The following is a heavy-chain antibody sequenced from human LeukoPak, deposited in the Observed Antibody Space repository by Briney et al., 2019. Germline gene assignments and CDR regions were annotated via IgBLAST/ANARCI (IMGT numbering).Heavy chain of an antibody. CDR1: GGTFSSYA. CDR2: IIPIFGTA. V-gene: IGHV1-69*06. D-gene: IGHD3-3*01. J-gene: IGHJ5*02. CDR3: ARVGVTIFGVVPRKDNWFDP. Sequence: SVKVSCKASGGTFSSYAISWVRQAPGQGLEWMGGIIPIFGTANYAQKFQGRVTITADKSTSTAYMELSSLRSEDTAVYYCARVGVTIFGVVPRKDNWFDPWGQGTLVTVSS.